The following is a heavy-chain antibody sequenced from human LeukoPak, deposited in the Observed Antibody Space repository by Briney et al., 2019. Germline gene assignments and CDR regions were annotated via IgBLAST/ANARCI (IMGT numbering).Heavy chain of an antibody. Sequence: KPSETLSLTCTVSGGSVSSGSYYWSWIRQPPGKGLEWIGYIYYSGSTNYNPSLKSRVTISVDTSKNQFSLKLSSVTAADTAVYYCARGWELPHGLAYWGQGTLVTVSS. CDR3: ARGWELPHGLAY. CDR2: IYYSGST. D-gene: IGHD1-26*01. J-gene: IGHJ4*02. CDR1: GGSVSSGSYY. V-gene: IGHV4-61*01.